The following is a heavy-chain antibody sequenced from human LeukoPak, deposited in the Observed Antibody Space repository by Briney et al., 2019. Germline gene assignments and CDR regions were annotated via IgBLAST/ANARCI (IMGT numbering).Heavy chain of an antibody. J-gene: IGHJ4*02. D-gene: IGHD1-1*01. CDR2: INTNTGNP. Sequence: GASVKVSCKASGYTFTGYYMHWVRQAPGQGLEWMGWINTNTGNPTYAQGFTGRFVFSLDTSVSTAYLQISSLKAEDTAVYYCARDIEYNWNDGFDYWGQGTLVTVSS. V-gene: IGHV7-4-1*02. CDR3: ARDIEYNWNDGFDY. CDR1: GYTFTGYY.